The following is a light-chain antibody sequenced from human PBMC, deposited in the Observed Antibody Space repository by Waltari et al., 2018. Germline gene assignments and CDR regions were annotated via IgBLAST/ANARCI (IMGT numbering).Light chain of an antibody. Sequence: IVFTQSPGPLSLSPGERATLSCRASQSVSNSYLAWYQQKPGQAPRLLIYGASSRATGIPDSFSGSGSGTDFTLTISRLEPEDFAVYYCQQYGSSPLTFGGGTKVEIK. J-gene: IGKJ4*01. CDR1: QSVSNSY. CDR3: QQYGSSPLT. V-gene: IGKV3-20*01. CDR2: GAS.